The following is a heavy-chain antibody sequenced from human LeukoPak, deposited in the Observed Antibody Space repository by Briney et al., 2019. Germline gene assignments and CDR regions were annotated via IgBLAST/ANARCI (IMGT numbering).Heavy chain of an antibody. J-gene: IGHJ4*02. CDR1: GGSFSGYY. CDR3: VGTYYYDSSGYYHYSL. D-gene: IGHD3-22*01. CDR2: INHSGST. V-gene: IGHV4-34*01. Sequence: SETLSLTCAVYGGSFSGYYWSWIRQPPGKGLEWIGEINHSGSTNYNPSLKSRVTISVGTSKNQFSLKLSSVTAADTAVYYCVGTYYYDSSGYYHYSLWGQGTLVTVSS.